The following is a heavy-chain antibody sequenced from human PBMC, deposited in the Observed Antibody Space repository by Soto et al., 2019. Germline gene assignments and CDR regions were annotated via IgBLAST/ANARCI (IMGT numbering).Heavy chain of an antibody. V-gene: IGHV3-33*01. Sequence: GGSLRLSCAASGFTFSSYGMHWVRQAPGKGLEWVAVIWYNGSTIYYADSVKGRFTISRDNAKNSLYLQMNSLRDEDTAVYYCARGGNYDILTGYFPDNFDYWGQGTLVTVSS. CDR2: IWYNGSTI. J-gene: IGHJ4*02. CDR1: GFTFSSYG. CDR3: ARGGNYDILTGYFPDNFDY. D-gene: IGHD3-9*01.